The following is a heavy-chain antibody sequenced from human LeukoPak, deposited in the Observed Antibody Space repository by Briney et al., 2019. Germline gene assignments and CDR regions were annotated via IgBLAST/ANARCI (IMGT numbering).Heavy chain of an antibody. V-gene: IGHV4-31*03. CDR1: GDSISNGVKY. Sequence: KTSETLSLTCTVSGDSISNGVKYWSWIRQHPGRGLEWIGYIYHSGRSYYNPSLKSRITMSVDTSKNQFSLNLSSVTAADTAVYYCALLWFGELWTKDYWGQGTLVTVSS. CDR2: IYHSGRS. D-gene: IGHD3-10*01. CDR3: ALLWFGELWTKDY. J-gene: IGHJ4*02.